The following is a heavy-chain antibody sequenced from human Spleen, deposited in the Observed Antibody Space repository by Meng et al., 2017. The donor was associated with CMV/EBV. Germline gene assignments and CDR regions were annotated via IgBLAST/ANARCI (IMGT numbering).Heavy chain of an antibody. CDR3: ARLYSSSYSSIDY. Sequence: SETLSLTCTVSGGSISSSSYYWGWIRQPPEKGLEWIGNIYFSGNTNYNPSLKSRVTISVDTSKNHFSLKLSSVTAADTAVYYCARLYSSSYSSIDYWGQGTLVTVSS. D-gene: IGHD6-6*01. V-gene: IGHV4-39*02. CDR2: IYFSGNT. CDR1: GGSISSSSYY. J-gene: IGHJ4*02.